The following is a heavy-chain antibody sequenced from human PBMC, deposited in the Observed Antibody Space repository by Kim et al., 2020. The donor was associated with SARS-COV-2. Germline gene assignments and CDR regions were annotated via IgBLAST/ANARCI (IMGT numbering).Heavy chain of an antibody. CDR1: GFTFSSYG. J-gene: IGHJ6*02. Sequence: GGSLRLSCAASGFTFSSYGMHWVRQAPGKGLEWVAVIWYDGSNKYYADSVKGRFTISRDNSKNTLYLQMNSLRAEDTAVYYCARNRGGGSRGYYYGMDVWGQGTTVTVSS. CDR2: IWYDGSNK. CDR3: ARNRGGGSRGYYYGMDV. V-gene: IGHV3-33*01. D-gene: IGHD3-22*01.